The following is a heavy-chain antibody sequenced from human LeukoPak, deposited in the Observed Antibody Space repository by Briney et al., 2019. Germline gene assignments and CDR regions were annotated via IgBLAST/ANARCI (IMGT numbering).Heavy chain of an antibody. CDR1: GFNFDDYA. J-gene: IGHJ2*01. CDR3: TRRAARWQFDL. D-gene: IGHD5-24*01. CDR2: INWKTGNG. Sequence: GRSLRLSCAVSGFNFDDYAMHWVRQAPGRGLEWVSGINWKTGNGIYADSVKGRFTISRDNAKNSLYLQMSSLRAEDTSLYYCTRRAARWQFDLWGRGTLLTVSS. V-gene: IGHV3-9*01.